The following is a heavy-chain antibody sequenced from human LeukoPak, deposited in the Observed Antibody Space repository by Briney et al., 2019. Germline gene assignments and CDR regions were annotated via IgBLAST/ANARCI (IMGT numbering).Heavy chain of an antibody. CDR2: IWYGGSNK. Sequence: TGGSLRLSCAASGFTFSSYGMHWVRQAPGKGLEWVAVIWYGGSNKYYADSVKGRFTISRDNAKNSLYLQMNSLRAEDTAVYYCARVRYFDWFNFDYWGQGTLVTVSS. CDR1: GFTFSSYG. D-gene: IGHD3-9*01. CDR3: ARVRYFDWFNFDY. V-gene: IGHV3-33*08. J-gene: IGHJ4*02.